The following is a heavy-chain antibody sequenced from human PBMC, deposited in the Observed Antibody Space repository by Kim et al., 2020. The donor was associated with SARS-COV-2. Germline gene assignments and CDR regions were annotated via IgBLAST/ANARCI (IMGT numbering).Heavy chain of an antibody. J-gene: IGHJ4*02. Sequence: GGSLRLSCVGSGFTFADRDLTWVRQAPGKGLEWVADIRGNTFGTYYAVSVKGRFTISRDNSKSTVYLQMDSLKLEDTAVYYCARAYTLDYWGQGTLATVSS. D-gene: IGHD2-2*02. CDR2: IRGNTFGT. CDR1: GFTFADRD. V-gene: IGHV3-23*01. CDR3: ARAYTLDY.